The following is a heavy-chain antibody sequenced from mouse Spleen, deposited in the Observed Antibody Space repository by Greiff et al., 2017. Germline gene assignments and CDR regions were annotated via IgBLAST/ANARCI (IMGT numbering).Heavy chain of an antibody. CDR2: ISSGSSTI. Sequence: EVKLVESGGGLVQPGGSRKLSCAASGFTFSSFGMHWVRQAPEKGLEWVAYISSGSSTIYYADTVKGRFTISRDNPKNTLFLQMTSLRSEDTAMYYCAPTGTWFAYWGQGTLVTVSA. J-gene: IGHJ3*01. V-gene: IGHV5-17*02. CDR1: GFTFSSFG. CDR3: APTGTWFAY. D-gene: IGHD4-1*02.